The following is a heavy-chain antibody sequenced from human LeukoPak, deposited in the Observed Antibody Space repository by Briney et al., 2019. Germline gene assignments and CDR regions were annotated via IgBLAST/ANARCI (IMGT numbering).Heavy chain of an antibody. CDR3: ARDYGTSFFDY. J-gene: IGHJ4*02. CDR1: GGSIISYY. V-gene: IGHV4-4*07. Sequence: SETLSLTCTVSGGSIISYYWSWIRQPAGKGLEWIGRIYTSGSTNYNPSLKSRLTMSVDTSKNQFSLKLSSVTAADTALYYCARDYGTSFFDYWGQGTLVTVSS. D-gene: IGHD4-17*01. CDR2: IYTSGST.